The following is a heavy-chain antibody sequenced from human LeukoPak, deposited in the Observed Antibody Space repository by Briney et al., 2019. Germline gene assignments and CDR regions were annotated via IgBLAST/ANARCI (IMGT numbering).Heavy chain of an antibody. V-gene: IGHV1-2*02. CDR2: INPNSGGT. D-gene: IGHD6-19*01. J-gene: IGHJ4*02. Sequence: ASVKVSCKASGYTFTGYYMHWVRQAPGQGLEWMGWINPNSGGTNYAQKFQGRVTMTRDTSISTAYMELSRLRSDDTAVYYCARERIAVAATGDYWGQGTLVTVSS. CDR3: ARERIAVAATGDY. CDR1: GYTFTGYY.